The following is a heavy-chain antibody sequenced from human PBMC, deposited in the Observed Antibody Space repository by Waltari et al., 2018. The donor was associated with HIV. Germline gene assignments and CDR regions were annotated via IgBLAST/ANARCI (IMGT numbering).Heavy chain of an antibody. D-gene: IGHD1-26*01. CDR3: ARDFPLEGDNGDYFDT. J-gene: IGHJ4*02. V-gene: IGHV3-7*01. CDR2: IKQDGSEK. Sequence: EVHLVESGGGLVQPGGSLRLSCSASGFRFSNYWMSWVRQAPGKGLEGVDNIKQDGSEKYYVGSVKGRFTSSRDNAKNSRYLQMNSLSADDTAVYYCARDFPLEGDNGDYFDTWGQGTLVTVSS. CDR1: GFRFSNYW.